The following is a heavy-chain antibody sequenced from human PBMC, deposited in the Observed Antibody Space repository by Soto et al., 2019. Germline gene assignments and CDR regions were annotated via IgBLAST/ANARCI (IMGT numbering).Heavy chain of an antibody. CDR1: GFTFSRVN. CDR2: ISSGSSDT. V-gene: IGHV3-21*01. Sequence: GSLRLSCEASGFTFSRVNMNWVRQVPGKGLEWVASISSGSSDTWYADSVKGRFIISRDNAQNSLFLQMNTLRPEDTAMYYCARVAYWGPGTQVTVSS. J-gene: IGHJ4*02. CDR3: ARVAY.